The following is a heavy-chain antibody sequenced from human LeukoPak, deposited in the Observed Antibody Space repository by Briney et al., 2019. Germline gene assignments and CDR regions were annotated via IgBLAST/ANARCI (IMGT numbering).Heavy chain of an antibody. CDR2: ISGSGGST. Sequence: QPGASLRLSCAASGFTFSSYAMSWVRQAPGKGLEWVSAISGSGGSTYHADSVKGRFTISRDNSKNTLYLQMNSLRAEDTAVYYCAKGGSYYYDSSGYLGYWGQGTLVTVSS. CDR3: AKGGSYYYDSSGYLGY. CDR1: GFTFSSYA. V-gene: IGHV3-23*01. D-gene: IGHD3-22*01. J-gene: IGHJ4*02.